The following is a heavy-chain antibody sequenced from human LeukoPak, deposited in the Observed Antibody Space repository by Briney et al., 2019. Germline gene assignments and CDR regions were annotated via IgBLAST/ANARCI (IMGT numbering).Heavy chain of an antibody. CDR3: ARNLVGYYYYMDV. Sequence: SETLSLTCTVSGGSISSGSYYWSWIRQPAGKGLEWIGCIYTSGSTNYNPSLKSRVTISVDTSKNQFSLKLNSVTAADTAVYYCARNLVGYYYYMDVWGKGTTVTISS. CDR2: IYTSGST. D-gene: IGHD2-15*01. J-gene: IGHJ6*03. V-gene: IGHV4-61*02. CDR1: GGSISSGSYY.